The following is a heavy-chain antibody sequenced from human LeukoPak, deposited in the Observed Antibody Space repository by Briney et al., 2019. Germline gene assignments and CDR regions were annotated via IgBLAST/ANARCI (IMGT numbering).Heavy chain of an antibody. V-gene: IGHV3-48*01. CDR3: ASGAGYYYGSGSHLGWFDP. D-gene: IGHD3-10*01. CDR1: GFTFRSYS. CDR2: ISSSSSTI. J-gene: IGHJ5*02. Sequence: GGSLRLSCAASGFTFRSYSMNWVRQAPGKALEWVSYISSSSSTIYYADSVKGRFTISRDNAKNSLYLQMNSLRAEDTAVYYCASGAGYYYGSGSHLGWFDPWGQGTLVTVSS.